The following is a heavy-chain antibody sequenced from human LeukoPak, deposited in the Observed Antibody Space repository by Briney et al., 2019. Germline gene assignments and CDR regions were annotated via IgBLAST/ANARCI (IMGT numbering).Heavy chain of an antibody. CDR3: ARERAYYGSGSYPFDY. CDR2: ISSSSSYI. Sequence: PGGSLRLSCAASGFTFSSYSMNWVRQAPGKGLEWVSSISSSSSYIYYADSVKGRFTISRDNAKNSLYLQMNSLRAEDTAVYYCARERAYYGSGSYPFDYWGQGTLVTVSS. CDR1: GFTFSSYS. D-gene: IGHD3-10*01. V-gene: IGHV3-21*01. J-gene: IGHJ4*02.